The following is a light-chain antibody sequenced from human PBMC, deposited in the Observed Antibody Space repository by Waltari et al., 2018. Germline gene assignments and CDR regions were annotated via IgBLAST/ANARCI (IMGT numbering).Light chain of an antibody. CDR1: SSAVGNFNL. Sequence: QSALTQPASVSGSPGQSITISCTGSSSAVGNFNLDSWYQLHPGKAPKLLIFEATKRPSGISYHFSGSKSGNTASLTISGLQAEDEADYFCCSYAGSSSPRLFGGGTKLSVL. CDR2: EAT. V-gene: IGLV2-23*01. J-gene: IGLJ3*02. CDR3: CSYAGSSSPRL.